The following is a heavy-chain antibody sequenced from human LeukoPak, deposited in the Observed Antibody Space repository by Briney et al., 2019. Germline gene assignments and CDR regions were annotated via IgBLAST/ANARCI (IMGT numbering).Heavy chain of an antibody. J-gene: IGHJ3*02. CDR1: GFTFSSYA. CDR3: AREITIFGVVIQRYDAFDI. V-gene: IGHV3-30*09. Sequence: GGSLRLSCAASGFTFSSYAMHWVRQAPGKGLEWVAVTSYDGSIKKYADSVKGRFAISRDNSKNTLFLQMNSLRPEDTALYYCAREITIFGVVIQRYDAFDIWGQGTMVTVSS. CDR2: TSYDGSIK. D-gene: IGHD3-3*01.